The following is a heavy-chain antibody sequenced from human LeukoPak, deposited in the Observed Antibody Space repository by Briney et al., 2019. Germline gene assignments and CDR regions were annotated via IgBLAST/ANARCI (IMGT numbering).Heavy chain of an antibody. D-gene: IGHD2-2*01. CDR2: IKQDGSEK. CDR3: AKGVAVVVPAATYYYYYYMDV. V-gene: IGHV3-7*01. CDR1: GFTFSSYW. Sequence: GGSLRLSCAASGFTFSSYWMTWVRQAPGKGLEWVANIKQDGSEKYYVDSVKGRFTISRDNAKNSLSLQMNSLRAEDTAVYYCAKGVAVVVPAATYYYYYYMDVWGKGTTVTISS. J-gene: IGHJ6*03.